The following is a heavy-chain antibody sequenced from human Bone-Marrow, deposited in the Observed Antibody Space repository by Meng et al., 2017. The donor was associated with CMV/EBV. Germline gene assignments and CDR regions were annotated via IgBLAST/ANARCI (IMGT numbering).Heavy chain of an antibody. J-gene: IGHJ6*01. V-gene: IGHV4-34*01. CDR2: INHSGST. D-gene: IGHD3-3*01. CDR1: CVSFSGYY. CDR3: ARSYYDFWSGYRNYGMDV. Sequence: SQTLSPTLAIYCVSFSGYYWNWIRQPPGKGLEWIGEINHSGSTNYNPSLKSRVTISVDTSKNQFSLKLSSVTVAGTAVDYCARSYYDFWSGYRNYGMDVWGQGTTVTVSS.